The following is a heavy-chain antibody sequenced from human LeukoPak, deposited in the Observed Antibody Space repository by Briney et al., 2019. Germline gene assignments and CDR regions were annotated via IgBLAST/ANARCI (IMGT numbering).Heavy chain of an antibody. CDR1: GYTFTDYY. CDR2: MNPNSGGT. V-gene: IGHV1-2*02. D-gene: IGHD5-12*01. CDR3: ARGLLVSGYGLFDY. J-gene: IGHJ4*02. Sequence: ASVNVSCKASGYTFTDYYIHWVRQAPGVGLEWMGWMNPNSGGTNYAQKFQGRVTMTRDTSISTAYMELSTLRSDDTAVYYCARGLLVSGYGLFDYWGQGTLVTVSS.